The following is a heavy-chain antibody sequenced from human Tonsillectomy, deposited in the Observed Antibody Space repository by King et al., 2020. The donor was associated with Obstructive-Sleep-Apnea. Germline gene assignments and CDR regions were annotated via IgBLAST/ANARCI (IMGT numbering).Heavy chain of an antibody. CDR1: GFTFNIYG. V-gene: IGHV3-30*02. Sequence: VQLVESGGGVVQPGGSLRLSCAASGFTFNIYGMHCVRQAPGKGLELVAFIRYDGSNKYYADTVKGRFTISRENSKNMLYLQMNSLRAEDTAAYYCAKDKAYTGNVAYCMDVWGQGTTVTVSS. CDR3: AKDKAYTGNVAYCMDV. J-gene: IGHJ6*02. CDR2: IRYDGSNK. D-gene: IGHD3-16*01.